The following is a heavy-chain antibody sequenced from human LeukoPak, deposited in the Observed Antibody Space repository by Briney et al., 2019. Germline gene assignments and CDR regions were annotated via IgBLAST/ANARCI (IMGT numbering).Heavy chain of an antibody. CDR1: GYTFTSYG. CDR3: ARVIGGGFCSSTSCLPRDV. D-gene: IGHD2-2*01. J-gene: IGHJ6*02. Sequence: ASVKVSCKASGYTFTSYGISWVRQAPGQGLEWMGWISAYNGNTNYAQKLQGRVTVTTDTSTSTAYMELRSLRSDDTAVYYCARVIGGGFCSSTSCLPRDVWGQGTTVTVSS. V-gene: IGHV1-18*01. CDR2: ISAYNGNT.